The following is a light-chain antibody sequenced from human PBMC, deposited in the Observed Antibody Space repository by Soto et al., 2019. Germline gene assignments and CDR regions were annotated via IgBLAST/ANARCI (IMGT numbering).Light chain of an antibody. CDR2: AAS. V-gene: IGKV1-39*01. CDR3: QQTYSAPPT. CDR1: QSVGSN. Sequence: TQSPATLSVSPGEKATLSCRASQSVGSNLAWYKQKPGKAPKLLSYAASSLQSGVPPRFSGSGSGTDFTLTISSLKPEDFETYFCQQTYSAPPTFGQGTKVDIK. J-gene: IGKJ1*01.